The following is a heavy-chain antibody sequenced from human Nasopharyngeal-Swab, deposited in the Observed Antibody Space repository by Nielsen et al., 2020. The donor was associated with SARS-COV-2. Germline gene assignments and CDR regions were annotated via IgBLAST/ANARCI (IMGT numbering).Heavy chain of an antibody. Sequence: ASVKVSCKASGGTFSSYAISWVRQAPGQGLEWMGWISAYNGNTNYAQKLQGRVTMTTDTSTSTAYMELRSLRSDDTAVYYCAREGSPHGGGGDCDVWGQGTTVTVSS. D-gene: IGHD2-21*02. CDR3: AREGSPHGGGGDCDV. CDR1: GGTFSSYA. V-gene: IGHV1-18*01. CDR2: ISAYNGNT. J-gene: IGHJ6*02.